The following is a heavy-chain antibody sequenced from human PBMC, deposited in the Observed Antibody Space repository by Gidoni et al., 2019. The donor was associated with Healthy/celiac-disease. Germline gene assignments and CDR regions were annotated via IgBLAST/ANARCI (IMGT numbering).Heavy chain of an antibody. CDR2: INHSGST. V-gene: IGHV4-34*01. J-gene: IGHJ4*02. CDR3: ARGRRGPRIAVAGQHAYDY. CDR1: GASSSGYY. D-gene: IGHD6-19*01. Sequence: QVQLQQWGAGLLTPSATLSLTCTVYGASSSGYYWIWIRQPPGKGLEWIGEINHSGSTNYNPSPKSRVTISVDTSKNQFSLKLSSVTAADTAVYYCARGRRGPRIAVAGQHAYDYWGQGTLVTVSS.